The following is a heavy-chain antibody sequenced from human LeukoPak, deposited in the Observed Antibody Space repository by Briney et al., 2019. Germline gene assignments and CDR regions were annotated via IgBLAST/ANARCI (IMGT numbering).Heavy chain of an antibody. Sequence: SETLSLTCTVSGGSISSYYWSWIRQPPGKGLEWIGYIYYSGNTNYNPSLKSRVTISVDTSKNQFSLKLSSVTAADTAVYYCARGGFSSSSSELLDYWGQGTLVTVSS. J-gene: IGHJ4*02. CDR2: IYYSGNT. CDR3: ARGGFSSSSSELLDY. D-gene: IGHD6-6*01. CDR1: GGSISSYY. V-gene: IGHV4-59*01.